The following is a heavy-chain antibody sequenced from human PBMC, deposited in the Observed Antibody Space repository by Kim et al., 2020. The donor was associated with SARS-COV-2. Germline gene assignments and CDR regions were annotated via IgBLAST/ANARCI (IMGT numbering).Heavy chain of an antibody. J-gene: IGHJ4*02. CDR3: ARDLTNCYSFDS. CDR2: ISYDGSRK. D-gene: IGHD2-21*02. CDR1: GFTFNSHA. V-gene: IGHV3-30*04. Sequence: GGSLRLSCAASGFTFNSHAMHWVRQAPGKGLEWVAFISYDGSRKYYAESVKGRFTTSSDTSKNPPYLEMNSITAEAMTVYYCARDLTNCYSFDSSGQGTL.